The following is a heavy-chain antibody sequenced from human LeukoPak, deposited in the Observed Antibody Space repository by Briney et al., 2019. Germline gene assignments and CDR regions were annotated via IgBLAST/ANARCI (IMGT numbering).Heavy chain of an antibody. D-gene: IGHD5-24*01. J-gene: IGHJ4*02. V-gene: IGHV4-59*11. Sequence: SETLSLTCSVSGDDIYNHYWSWVRQPPGKEPEWIAYIYYTGTTSGRTDYNPSLQSRVSISIDTSKSQFSLRLDSVTAADTALYHCAEIPRIWGQGILVTVSS. CDR3: AEIPRI. CDR2: IYYTGTTSGRT. CDR1: GDDIYNHY.